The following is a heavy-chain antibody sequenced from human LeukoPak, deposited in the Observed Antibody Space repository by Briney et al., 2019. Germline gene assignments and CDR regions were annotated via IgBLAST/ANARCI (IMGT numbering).Heavy chain of an antibody. CDR1: GFTFSSYS. V-gene: IGHV3-21*01. D-gene: IGHD1-1*01. Sequence: GGSLRLSCAASGFTFSSYSMNWVRQAPGKGLEWVSSITSGSSYIYYTDSVKGRFTISRDNAKNSLYLQMNSLRAEDAAVYYCATGTTRGSYYFAYWGQGTLVTVSS. CDR3: ATGTTRGSYYFAY. CDR2: ITSGSSYI. J-gene: IGHJ4*02.